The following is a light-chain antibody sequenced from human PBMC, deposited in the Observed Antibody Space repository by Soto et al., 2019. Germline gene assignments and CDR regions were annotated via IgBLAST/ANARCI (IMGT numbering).Light chain of an antibody. CDR2: GAS. CDR3: QQYGSSPPIT. Sequence: EIVLTQSPGTLSLSPGERATLSCRASQSVSSSYLAWYQQKPGQAPRLLLYGASSRATGIPDRFSGSGSGTDFTLTISRLEPEDCAVYYCQQYGSSPPITFGQGTRLEIK. V-gene: IGKV3-20*01. J-gene: IGKJ5*01. CDR1: QSVSSSY.